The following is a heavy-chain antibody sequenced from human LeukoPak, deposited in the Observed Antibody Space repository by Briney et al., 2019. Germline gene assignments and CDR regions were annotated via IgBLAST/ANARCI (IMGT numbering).Heavy chain of an antibody. V-gene: IGHV1-8*01. CDR2: MNPDTGNT. D-gene: IGHD3-22*01. CDR3: ARGNYYDSSGFDY. J-gene: IGHJ4*02. CDR1: GYTFTSYN. Sequence: GASVTVSCKASGYTFTSYNINWVRQAPGQGLEWMGWMNPDTGNTGYAQKFQGRVTMTRNTSISTAYMELSSLRSEDTAVYYCARGNYYDSSGFDYWGQGTLVTVSS.